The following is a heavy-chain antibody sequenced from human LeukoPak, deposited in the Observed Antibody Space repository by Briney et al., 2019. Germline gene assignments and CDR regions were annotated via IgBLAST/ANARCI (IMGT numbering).Heavy chain of an antibody. Sequence: ASVKVSCKASGGTFSSYAISWVRQAPGQGLEWMGWISAYNGNTNYAQKLQGRVTMTTDTSTSTAYMEPRSLRSDDTAVYYCARDVGSGWYVYWGQGTLVTVSS. D-gene: IGHD6-19*01. V-gene: IGHV1-18*01. CDR1: GGTFSSYA. CDR2: ISAYNGNT. CDR3: ARDVGSGWYVY. J-gene: IGHJ4*02.